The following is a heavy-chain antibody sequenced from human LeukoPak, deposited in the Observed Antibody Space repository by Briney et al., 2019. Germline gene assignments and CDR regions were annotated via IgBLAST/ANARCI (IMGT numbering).Heavy chain of an antibody. Sequence: PSETLSLTCAVSGGSFSGYYWSWIRQPPGKGLEWVGEINHSGSSNYNPSLMSRVTISVDTSKNHFSLKPSSVTAADTAVYYCARENDYYDGSGGDVRLDYWGQGTLVTVPS. CDR2: INHSGSS. V-gene: IGHV4-34*01. CDR1: GGSFSGYY. CDR3: ARENDYYDGSGGDVRLDY. D-gene: IGHD3-22*01. J-gene: IGHJ4*02.